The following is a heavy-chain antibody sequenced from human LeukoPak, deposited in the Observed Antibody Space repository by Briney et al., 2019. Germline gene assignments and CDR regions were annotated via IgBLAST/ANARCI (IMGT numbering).Heavy chain of an antibody. CDR1: GGSISSYY. J-gene: IGHJ4*02. D-gene: IGHD3-10*01. V-gene: IGHV4-59*08. Sequence: SETLSLTCTVSGGSISSYYWSWIRQPPGKGLEWIGYIYCSGSTNYNPSLKSRVTISVDTSKNQFSLKLSSVTAADTAVYYCARQTNYGSGPPEPLYYFDYWGQGTLVTVSS. CDR3: ARQTNYGSGPPEPLYYFDY. CDR2: IYCSGST.